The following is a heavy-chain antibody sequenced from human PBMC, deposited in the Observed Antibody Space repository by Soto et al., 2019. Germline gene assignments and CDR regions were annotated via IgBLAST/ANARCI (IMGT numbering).Heavy chain of an antibody. CDR2: IWYDGSNK. V-gene: IGHV3-33*01. CDR3: ARDRFCGRQLASGYYDMDV. Sequence: GGSLRLSCAASGFTFSSYGMHWVRQAPGKGLEWVAVIWYDGSNKYYADSVKGRFTISRDNSKNTLYLQMNSLRAEDTAVYYCARDRFCGRQLASGYYDMDVWGKGTTVTVSS. D-gene: IGHD3-3*01. CDR1: GFTFSSYG. J-gene: IGHJ6*03.